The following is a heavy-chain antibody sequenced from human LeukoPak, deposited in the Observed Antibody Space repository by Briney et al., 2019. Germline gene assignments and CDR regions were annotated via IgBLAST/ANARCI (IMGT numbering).Heavy chain of an antibody. D-gene: IGHD3-9*01. CDR1: GFTFSSYA. Sequence: GGSLRLSCAASGFTFSSYAMSWVRQAPGKGLEWVSAISGSGGSTYYADSVKARFTISRDNSKNTLYLQMNSLGAEDTAVYYCAKDPFLRYFDWLLDYWGQGTLVTVSS. CDR2: ISGSGGST. CDR3: AKDPFLRYFDWLLDY. J-gene: IGHJ4*02. V-gene: IGHV3-23*01.